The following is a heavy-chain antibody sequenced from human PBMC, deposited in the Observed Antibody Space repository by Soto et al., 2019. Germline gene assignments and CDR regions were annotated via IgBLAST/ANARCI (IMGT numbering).Heavy chain of an antibody. V-gene: IGHV4-34*01. Sequence: SETLSLTCAVYGGSFSGYYWSWIRQPPGKGLEWIGEINHSGSTNYNPSLKSRCTISVDTSKNQFSLKLSSLTAADTAVYYCARVIYYDYVWGSYRYYGFDYWGQGTLVTVSS. D-gene: IGHD3-16*02. J-gene: IGHJ4*02. CDR3: ARVIYYDYVWGSYRYYGFDY. CDR2: INHSGST. CDR1: GGSFSGYY.